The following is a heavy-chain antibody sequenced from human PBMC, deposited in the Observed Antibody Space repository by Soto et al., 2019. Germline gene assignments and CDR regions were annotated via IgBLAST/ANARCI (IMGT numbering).Heavy chain of an antibody. V-gene: IGHV3-30*03. Sequence: GGSLRLSCAASGFTFSSYGMHWVRQAPGKGLEWVAVISYDGSNKYYADSVKGRFTISRDNSKNTLYLQMNSLRAEDTAVYYCRLYDSNVAYWGQGTLVTVSS. J-gene: IGHJ4*02. CDR3: RLYDSNVAY. CDR2: ISYDGSNK. CDR1: GFTFSSYG. D-gene: IGHD2-15*01.